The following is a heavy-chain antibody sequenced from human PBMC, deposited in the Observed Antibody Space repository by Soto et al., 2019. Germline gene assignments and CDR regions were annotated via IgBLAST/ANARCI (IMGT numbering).Heavy chain of an antibody. CDR3: ASVIGGDSEYYFDS. V-gene: IGHV4-31*03. J-gene: IGHJ4*02. Sequence: SETLSLTCTVSGVSISSGGYYWGWIRQHPGKGLEWIGNIYHSGRTYYNPSLKSRVIMSVDTSKNHFSLNLNSVTAADTAMYFSASVIGGDSEYYFDSWGQGTLVTVSS. D-gene: IGHD4-17*01. CDR2: IYHSGRT. CDR1: GVSISSGGYY.